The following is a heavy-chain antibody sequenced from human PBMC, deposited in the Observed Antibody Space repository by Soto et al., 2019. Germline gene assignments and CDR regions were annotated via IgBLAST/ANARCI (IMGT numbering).Heavy chain of an antibody. CDR3: ARDPPTNCSGGSCYDY. CDR2: IYYSGST. J-gene: IGHJ4*02. V-gene: IGHV4-30-4*01. D-gene: IGHD2-15*01. CDR1: GGSIRSGDYY. Sequence: SETLSLTCTVSGGSIRSGDYYLSWIRQPPGKGLEWIGYIYYSGSTYYNPSLKSRVTISVDTSKNQFSLKLSSVTAADTAVYYCARDPPTNCSGGSCYDYWGQGTLVTVSS.